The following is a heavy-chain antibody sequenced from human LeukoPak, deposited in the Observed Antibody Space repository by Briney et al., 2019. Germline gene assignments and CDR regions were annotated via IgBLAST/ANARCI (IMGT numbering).Heavy chain of an antibody. D-gene: IGHD3-10*01. CDR2: IYHRGRT. V-gene: IGHV4-30-2*01. CDR1: GFSINTGGYS. CDR3: ARDRGSGYFDY. J-gene: IGHJ4*02. Sequence: PSETLSLTCTVSGFSINTGGYSWNWIRQPPGQGLEWIGSIYHRGRTSYTPSLASRVTISLDTSEKQFSLKLSSVAAADTAVYYCARDRGSGYFDYWGQGALVTVSS.